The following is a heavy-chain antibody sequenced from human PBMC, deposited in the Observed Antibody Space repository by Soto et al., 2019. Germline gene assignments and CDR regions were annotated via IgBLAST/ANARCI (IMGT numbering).Heavy chain of an antibody. CDR1: GFTFSSYG. V-gene: IGHV3-30*03. Sequence: QVQLVESGGGVVQPGRSLRLSCAASGFTFSSYGMHWVRQAPGKGLEWVAVISYDGSNKYYADSVKGRFTISRDNSKNPLYLQMNRLRAGDTAVYYCARDQVSWGTTVTTNYWGQGTLVTVSS. J-gene: IGHJ4*02. D-gene: IGHD4-17*01. CDR3: ARDQVSWGTTVTTNY. CDR2: ISYDGSNK.